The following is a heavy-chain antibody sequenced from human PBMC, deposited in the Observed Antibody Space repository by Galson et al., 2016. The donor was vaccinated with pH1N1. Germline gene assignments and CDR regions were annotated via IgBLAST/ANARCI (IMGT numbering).Heavy chain of an antibody. CDR3: ARDSTVVMTAIYYYGLNV. J-gene: IGHJ6*02. CDR2: IIPILGIT. Sequence: SVKVSCKASGGTFSSYAISWVRQAPGQGLEWMGGIIPILGITNEAQTFQGRFTVTADKSTSTAYMELSSLRSEDTAVYYCARDSTVVMTAIYYYGLNVRGQGTTVTVSS. CDR1: GGTFSSYA. D-gene: IGHD2-21*02. V-gene: IGHV1-69*10.